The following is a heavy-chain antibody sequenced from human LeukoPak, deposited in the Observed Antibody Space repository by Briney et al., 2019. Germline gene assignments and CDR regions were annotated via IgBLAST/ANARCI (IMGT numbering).Heavy chain of an antibody. Sequence: PGGSLRLSCAASGFTFSSHSMHWVRQAPGKGLEWVAVISYDGSNKYYADSVQGRFSISRDNSKNTLYLQVNSLRAEDTAVYSCARDRNTVTTSSYFDYWGQGTLVTVSS. CDR2: ISYDGSNK. CDR1: GFTFSSHS. D-gene: IGHD4-17*01. J-gene: IGHJ4*02. V-gene: IGHV3-30-3*01. CDR3: ARDRNTVTTSSYFDY.